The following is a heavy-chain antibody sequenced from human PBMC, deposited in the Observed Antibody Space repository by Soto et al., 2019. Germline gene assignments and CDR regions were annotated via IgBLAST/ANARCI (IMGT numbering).Heavy chain of an antibody. Sequence: QVQLQESGPGLVKPSQTLSLTCTVSGGSISSGGYYWSWIRQHPGKGLEWIGYIYYSGSTYYNPSLKSRVTISVDTSKNQFSLKLSSVTAADTAVYYCARRKMVDGSGSQVAYNWFDPWGQGTLVTVSS. CDR2: IYYSGST. CDR1: GGSISSGGYY. CDR3: ARRKMVDGSGSQVAYNWFDP. D-gene: IGHD3-10*01. V-gene: IGHV4-31*03. J-gene: IGHJ5*02.